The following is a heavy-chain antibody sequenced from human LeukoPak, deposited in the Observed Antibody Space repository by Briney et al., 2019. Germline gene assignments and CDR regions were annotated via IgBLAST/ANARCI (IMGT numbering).Heavy chain of an antibody. J-gene: IGHJ4*02. Sequence: GASVKVSCKASGYSFADYYIHWVRQAPGQGLEWMGWIKPNSGGTRSAQKFQGRVTMTRDTSISTAYMELSRLRSDDTAVYYRAKDIAARGWGQGTLVTVSS. CDR1: GYSFADYY. CDR3: AKDIAARG. D-gene: IGHD6-6*01. V-gene: IGHV1-2*02. CDR2: IKPNSGGT.